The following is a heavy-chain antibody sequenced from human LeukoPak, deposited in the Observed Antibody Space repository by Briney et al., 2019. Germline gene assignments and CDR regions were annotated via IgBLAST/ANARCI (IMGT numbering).Heavy chain of an antibody. CDR3: ARTYYGSGSYFFDY. Sequence: SETLSLTCTVSGDSISSGDYYWSWIRQPAGKGLEWIGRIYSSGSTNYNPSLKSRVTISVDTSKNQFSLKLTSVTAADTAVYYCARTYYGSGSYFFDYWGQGTLVTVSS. CDR2: IYSSGST. V-gene: IGHV4-61*02. D-gene: IGHD3-10*01. CDR1: GDSISSGDYY. J-gene: IGHJ4*02.